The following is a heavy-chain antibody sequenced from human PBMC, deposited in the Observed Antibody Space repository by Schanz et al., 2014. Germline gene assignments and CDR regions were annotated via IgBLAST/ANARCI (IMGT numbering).Heavy chain of an antibody. D-gene: IGHD2-15*01. Sequence: AQVVESGGGVVQPGRSLRLSCAASGFTFSSYAMHWVRQAPGKGLEWVALISYDGNNKYYADSVKGRFTISRDNSKNTLYLRMISLRAEDTAMFYCAREIPAGGHFDYWGQGTLVSVSS. V-gene: IGHV3-30*04. CDR1: GFTFSSYA. CDR2: ISYDGNNK. J-gene: IGHJ4*02. CDR3: AREIPAGGHFDY.